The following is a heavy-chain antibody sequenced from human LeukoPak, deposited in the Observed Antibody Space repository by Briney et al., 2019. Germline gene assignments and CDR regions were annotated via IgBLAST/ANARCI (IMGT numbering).Heavy chain of an antibody. CDR3: ARGLTLDAFDI. V-gene: IGHV3-21*01. Sequence: GGCLRLSCAASGFTFISYTMNWVRQAPGKGLEWVSSISSTSSYIYYADSVKGRFTISRDNAKNSLYLQMNSLRAEDTAMCYCARGLTLDAFDIWGQGTMVTVSS. CDR1: GFTFISYT. CDR2: ISSTSSYI. J-gene: IGHJ3*02.